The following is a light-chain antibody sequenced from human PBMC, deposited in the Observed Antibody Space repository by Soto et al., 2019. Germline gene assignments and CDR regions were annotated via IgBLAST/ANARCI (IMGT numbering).Light chain of an antibody. CDR2: GAS. Sequence: EIVMTQSPATLSVSPGARATLSCRASQSVSSNLDWYQQKPGQAPRLLIYGASTRATGIPARFSGSGSGTEFTLTISSLEPEDFAVYYCQQRSNWPRTFGQGTKVDI. CDR1: QSVSSN. CDR3: QQRSNWPRT. V-gene: IGKV3-15*01. J-gene: IGKJ1*01.